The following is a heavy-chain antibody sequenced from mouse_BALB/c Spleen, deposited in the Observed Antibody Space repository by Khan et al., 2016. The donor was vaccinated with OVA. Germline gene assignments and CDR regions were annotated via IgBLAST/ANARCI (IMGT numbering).Heavy chain of an antibody. D-gene: IGHD2-3*01. CDR3: ARWFDGYSSLYAMDY. CDR1: GFSLTNYG. Sequence: QVQLKESGPGLVAPSLSLSITCTVSGFSLTNYGVHWVRQPPGKGLEWLVVIWSDGSTNYNSVLKSRLSISKDNSKSQVFLKMNSLQTDDTAIYYCARWFDGYSSLYAMDYWGQGTSVTVSS. V-gene: IGHV2-6*02. J-gene: IGHJ4*01. CDR2: IWSDGST.